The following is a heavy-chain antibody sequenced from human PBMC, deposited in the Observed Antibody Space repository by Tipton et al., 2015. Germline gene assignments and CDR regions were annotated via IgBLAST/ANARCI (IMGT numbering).Heavy chain of an antibody. J-gene: IGHJ6*02. Sequence: TLSLTCTVSSGFISSGGYYWSWIRQPPGKGLEWIGYIYYSGSTNSNPSLESRVTISVDTSKNQFSLYLSSVTAADTAVYYCARDGGFTIFGVMHRGMDVWGQGTTVTVSS. D-gene: IGHD3-3*01. CDR1: SGFISSGGYY. CDR3: ARDGGFTIFGVMHRGMDV. CDR2: IYYSGST. V-gene: IGHV4-61*08.